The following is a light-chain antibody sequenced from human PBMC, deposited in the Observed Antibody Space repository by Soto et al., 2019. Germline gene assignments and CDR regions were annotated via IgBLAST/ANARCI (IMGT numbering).Light chain of an antibody. Sequence: EIQMTQSPSTLSASAGDRVTITCRASQSISTWLAWYQQRPGQTPKLLIYGASKLESGIPSRFSGSGSGTEFTLTISSLQPDDFAVYYCQQYITCPRTFGQGTKVEI. J-gene: IGKJ1*01. V-gene: IGKV1-5*03. CDR2: GAS. CDR1: QSISTW. CDR3: QQYITCPRT.